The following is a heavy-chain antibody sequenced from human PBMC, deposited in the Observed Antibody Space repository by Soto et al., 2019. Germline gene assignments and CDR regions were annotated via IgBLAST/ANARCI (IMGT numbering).Heavy chain of an antibody. J-gene: IGHJ6*03. CDR1: GFTFSSYW. V-gene: IGHV3-74*01. CDR2: INSDGTTT. Sequence: GGSLRLSCAASGFTFSSYWMHWVRQAPGKGLVWVSRINSDGTTTTYADSVKGRFTISRDNAKNTLYVQMNSLRAEDTAVYYCARVGTGYYYKDVWGKGTTVTV. D-gene: IGHD1-1*01. CDR3: ARVGTGYYYKDV.